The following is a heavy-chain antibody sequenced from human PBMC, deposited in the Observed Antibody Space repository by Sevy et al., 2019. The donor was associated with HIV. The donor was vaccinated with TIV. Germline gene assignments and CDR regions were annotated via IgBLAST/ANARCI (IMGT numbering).Heavy chain of an antibody. CDR3: ARRNDFDI. J-gene: IGHJ3*02. CDR2: VYYTGGT. Sequence: SETLSLTCTVSGGSINSDHWNWILQPPGKGLEWIGYVYYTGGTNYNPSLKNRVTISVDRTKNQFSLKLTSVTAADTAVSYCARRNDFDIWGQGTMVTVSS. CDR1: GGSINSDH. V-gene: IGHV4-59*08.